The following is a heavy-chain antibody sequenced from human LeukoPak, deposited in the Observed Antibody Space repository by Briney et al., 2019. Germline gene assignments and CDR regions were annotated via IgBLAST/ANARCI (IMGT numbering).Heavy chain of an antibody. CDR3: ARSHYYDSNGLDY. V-gene: IGHV4-34*01. J-gene: IGHJ4*02. CDR1: GGSFSGYY. CDR2: INHSGST. D-gene: IGHD3-22*01. Sequence: SETLSLTYAVYGGSFSGYYWSWIRQPPGKGLEWIGEINHSGSTNYNPSLKSRVTISVDTSKNQFSLKLSSVTAADTAVYYCARSHYYDSNGLDYWGQGTLVTVSS.